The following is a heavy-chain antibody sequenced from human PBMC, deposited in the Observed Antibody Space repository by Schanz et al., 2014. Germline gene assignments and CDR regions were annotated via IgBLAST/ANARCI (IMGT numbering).Heavy chain of an antibody. V-gene: IGHV1-18*01. Sequence: QVQLVQSGGEVKKPGASATVSCKASGYTFNNHGISWVRQAPGQGLEWMGWISVYHGHANYAEKVHGKVTMTTDTSTSAAYMNLRNMITNSTAVYYSAIGLHDDVETSFRTYDAFDFWGQGTMVTVSP. D-gene: IGHD2-2*01. CDR2: ISVYHGHA. CDR1: GYTFNNHG. CDR3: AIGLHDDVETSFRTYDAFDF. J-gene: IGHJ3*01.